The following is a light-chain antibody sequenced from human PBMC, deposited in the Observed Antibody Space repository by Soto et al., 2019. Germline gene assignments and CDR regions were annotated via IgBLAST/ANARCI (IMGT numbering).Light chain of an antibody. J-gene: IGKJ1*01. CDR3: QQYGDSPET. V-gene: IGKV3-20*01. CDR2: GAS. CDR1: QSVASNY. Sequence: EIVLTQSPGTLSLSPGERATLSCRASQSVASNYLAWYQLKPGQAPRLLIYGASSRATGIPDRFGGSGSGTDFTLTTSRLEPEDFAVYFCQQYGDSPETFGQGTKAEIK.